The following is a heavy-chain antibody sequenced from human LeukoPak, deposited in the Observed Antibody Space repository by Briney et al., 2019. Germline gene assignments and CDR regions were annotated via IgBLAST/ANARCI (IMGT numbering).Heavy chain of an antibody. CDR3: ARGFPRYYYDSSGYYYFDY. Sequence: GASVKVSCKASGYTFTSYGISWVRQAPGQGLEWMGWISAYNGTTNYAQKLQGRVTMTTDTSTSTAYMELRSLRSDDTAVYYCARGFPRYYYDSSGYYYFDYWGQGTLVTVSS. D-gene: IGHD3-22*01. V-gene: IGHV1-18*01. CDR1: GYTFTSYG. J-gene: IGHJ4*02. CDR2: ISAYNGTT.